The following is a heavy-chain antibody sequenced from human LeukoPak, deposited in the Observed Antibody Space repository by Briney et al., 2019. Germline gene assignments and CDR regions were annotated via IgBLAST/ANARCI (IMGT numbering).Heavy chain of an antibody. CDR2: ISWNSGSI. D-gene: IGHD5-24*01. Sequence: GGSLRLSCAASGFTFDDYAMHWVRQAPGKGLEWVSGISWNSGSIGYADSVKGRFTISRDNAKNSLYLQMNSLRAEDMALYYCAKDRDGYNFYYSDYWGQGTLVTVSS. CDR1: GFTFDDYA. V-gene: IGHV3-9*03. J-gene: IGHJ4*02. CDR3: AKDRDGYNFYYSDY.